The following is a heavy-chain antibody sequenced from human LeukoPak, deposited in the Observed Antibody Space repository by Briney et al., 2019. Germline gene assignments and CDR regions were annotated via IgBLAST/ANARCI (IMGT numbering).Heavy chain of an antibody. Sequence: PGGSLRLPCAASGFTFSSYSMNWVRQAPGKGLEWVSYISSSGSTIYYADSVKGRFTISRDNAKNSLYLQMNSLRAEDTAVYYCAREGYSNYGASNWFDPWGQGTLVTVSS. V-gene: IGHV3-48*04. J-gene: IGHJ5*02. D-gene: IGHD4-11*01. CDR3: AREGYSNYGASNWFDP. CDR2: ISSSGSTI. CDR1: GFTFSSYS.